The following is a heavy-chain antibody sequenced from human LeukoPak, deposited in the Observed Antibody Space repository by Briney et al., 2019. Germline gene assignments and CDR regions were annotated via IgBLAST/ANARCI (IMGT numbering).Heavy chain of an antibody. J-gene: IGHJ4*02. CDR3: ARGGRASSGSRLDY. Sequence: PSETLSLTCAVYGGSFRGYYWSWIRQPPGKGLEWIGEINHSGSTNYNPSLKSRVTISVDTSKNQFSLKLSSVTAADTAVYYCARGGRASSGSRLDYWGQGTLVTVSS. D-gene: IGHD1-26*01. V-gene: IGHV4-34*01. CDR2: INHSGST. CDR1: GGSFRGYY.